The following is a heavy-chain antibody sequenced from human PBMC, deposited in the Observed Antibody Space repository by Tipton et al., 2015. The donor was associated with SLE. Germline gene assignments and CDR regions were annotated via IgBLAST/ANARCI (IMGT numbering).Heavy chain of an antibody. D-gene: IGHD6-19*01. J-gene: IGHJ4*02. Sequence: TLSLTSAVYGGCLSGYYWSWICQSPGKGLEWIEDINHVGRTNYNPSLRSPATISIDTSTNQFSLKLTSVTAADTAVYYCARGPFQRWPPGAYRGQGTLVTVSS. V-gene: IGHV4-34*01. CDR1: GGCLSGYY. CDR3: ARGPFQRWPPGAY. CDR2: INHVGRT.